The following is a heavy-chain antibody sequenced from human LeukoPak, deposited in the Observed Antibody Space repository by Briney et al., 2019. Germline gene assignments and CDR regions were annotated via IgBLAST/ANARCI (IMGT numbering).Heavy chain of an antibody. D-gene: IGHD3-16*01. J-gene: IGHJ4*02. CDR3: ATDYGKDPLYFDY. CDR1: GFTFSSYA. V-gene: IGHV3-30*04. Sequence: PGGSLRLSCAASGFTFSSYAMGWVRQAPGKGLEWVAVISYDGSNKYYADSVKGRFTISRDNPKNTLYLQMSSLRAEDTAVYYCATDYGKDPLYFDYWGQGTLVTVSS. CDR2: ISYDGSNK.